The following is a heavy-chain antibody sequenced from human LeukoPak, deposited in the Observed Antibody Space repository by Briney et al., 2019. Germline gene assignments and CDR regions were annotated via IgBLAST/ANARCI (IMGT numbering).Heavy chain of an antibody. CDR3: ARNPDYDFWSGYYTGPDY. D-gene: IGHD3-3*01. CDR1: GFTFSSYE. J-gene: IGHJ4*02. V-gene: IGHV3-48*03. CDR2: ISSSGSTI. Sequence: GGSLRLSCAASGFTFSSYEMNWVRQAPGKGLEWLSYISSSGSTIYYADSVKGRFTISRDSAKNSLYLQMNSLRAEGTAVYYCARNPDYDFWSGYYTGPDYWGQGTLVTVSS.